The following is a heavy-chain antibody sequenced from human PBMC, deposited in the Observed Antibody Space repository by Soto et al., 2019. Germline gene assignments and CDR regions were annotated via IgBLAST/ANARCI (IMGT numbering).Heavy chain of an antibody. CDR3: AGYGYDLIGYYYYYYGMDV. CDR2: IIPIFGTA. Sequence: QVQLVQSGAEVKKPGSSVKVSCKASGGTFSSYAISWVRQAPGQGLEWMGGIIPIFGTANYAQKFQGRVTITADESTSTAYMELSSLRSEDTAVYYCAGYGYDLIGYYYYYYGMDVWGQGTTVTVSS. D-gene: IGHD2-2*01. V-gene: IGHV1-69*01. J-gene: IGHJ6*02. CDR1: GGTFSSYA.